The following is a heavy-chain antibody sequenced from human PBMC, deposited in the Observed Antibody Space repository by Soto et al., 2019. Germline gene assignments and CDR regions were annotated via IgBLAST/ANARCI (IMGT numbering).Heavy chain of an antibody. V-gene: IGHV1-69*12. CDR1: GGTFSSYA. CDR3: ARVTYYYDSSGYWDAFDI. Sequence: QVQLVQSGAEVKKPGSSVKVSCKASGGTFSSYAISWVRQAPGQGLEWMGGIIPIFGTANYAQKFQGRVTITADESTSTAYMELSSVRSEDSAVYYCARVTYYYDSSGYWDAFDIWGQGTMVTVSS. CDR2: IIPIFGTA. D-gene: IGHD3-22*01. J-gene: IGHJ3*02.